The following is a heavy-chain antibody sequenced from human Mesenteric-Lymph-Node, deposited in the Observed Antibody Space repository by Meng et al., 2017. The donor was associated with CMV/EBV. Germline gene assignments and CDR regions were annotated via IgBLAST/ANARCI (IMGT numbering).Heavy chain of an antibody. J-gene: IGHJ5*02. CDR3: ARWSTGWNWFDP. Sequence: GSLRLSCTVSGGSVSSGSYYWSWIRQPPGKGLEWIGDIYYSGSTNYNPSLKSRVTISVDTSKKQFSLKLSSVTAADTAVYYCARWSTGWNWFDPWGQGTLVTVSS. V-gene: IGHV4-61*01. D-gene: IGHD1-14*01. CDR2: IYYSGST. CDR1: GGSVSSGSYY.